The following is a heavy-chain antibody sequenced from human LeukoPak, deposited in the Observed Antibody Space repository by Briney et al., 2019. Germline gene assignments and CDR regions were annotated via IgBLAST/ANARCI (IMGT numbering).Heavy chain of an antibody. CDR2: ISYDGSNK. V-gene: IGHV3-30*01. CDR1: GFTFSSCA. CDR3: ARDTNWN. D-gene: IGHD1-1*01. Sequence: GRSLRLSCAASGFTFSSCAMHWVRQAPGKGLEWVAVISYDGSNKYYADSVKGRFTISRDNSKSTLYLQMNSLRAEDTAVYYCARDTNWNWGQGTLVTVSS. J-gene: IGHJ4*02.